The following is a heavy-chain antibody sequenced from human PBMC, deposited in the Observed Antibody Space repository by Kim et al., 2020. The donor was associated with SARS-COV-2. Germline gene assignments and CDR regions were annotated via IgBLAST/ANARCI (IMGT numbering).Heavy chain of an antibody. Sequence: GGSLRLSCAASGFTFSSYGMHWVRQAPGKGLEWVAVIWYDGSNKYYADSVKGRFTISRDNSKNTLYLQMNSLRAEDTAVYYCARGSDYDYVWGSYRFDYWGQGTLVTVSS. V-gene: IGHV3-33*01. CDR3: ARGSDYDYVWGSYRFDY. D-gene: IGHD3-16*02. CDR2: IWYDGSNK. CDR1: GFTFSSYG. J-gene: IGHJ4*02.